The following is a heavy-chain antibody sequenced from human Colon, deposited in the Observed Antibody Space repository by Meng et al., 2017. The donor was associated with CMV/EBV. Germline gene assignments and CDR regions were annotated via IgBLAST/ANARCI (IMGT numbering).Heavy chain of an antibody. CDR1: GSSIRNAYF. Sequence: GSLRLSCTVSGSSIRNAYFWGWIRQPPGKGLEWSGMIYQSGIAYYNPSLKSRVTISVDTSKNQFSLKLSSVSAADTAVYYCARQLSTVGVRGEGYDYWGQGTLVTVSS. V-gene: IGHV4-38-2*02. D-gene: IGHD3-10*01. CDR2: IYQSGIA. J-gene: IGHJ4*02. CDR3: ARQLSTVGVRGEGYDY.